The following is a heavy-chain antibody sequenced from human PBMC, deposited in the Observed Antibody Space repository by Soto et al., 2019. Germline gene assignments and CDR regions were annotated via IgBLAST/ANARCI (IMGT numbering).Heavy chain of an antibody. Sequence: APVQVSSETSGYSFTGSSVHWVRQAPGHGHEWMGWINPKSGGTKYAQNFHGRVTMTRDTSLSTVFMVFSRLTSDHTAVYYCARDVLPRGNLITGKLFDYWGQGRLVTVSS. D-gene: IGHD3-10*01. V-gene: IGHV1-2*02. CDR2: INPKSGGT. J-gene: IGHJ4*02. CDR3: ARDVLPRGNLITGKLFDY. CDR1: GYSFTGSS.